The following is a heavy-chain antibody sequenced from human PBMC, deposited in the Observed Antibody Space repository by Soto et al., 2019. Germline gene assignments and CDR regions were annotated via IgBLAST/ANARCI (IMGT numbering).Heavy chain of an antibody. J-gene: IGHJ6*02. D-gene: IGHD3-3*02. CDR2: IVVATGST. CDR1: GFDFASFG. V-gene: IGHV1-58*02. CDR3: SAERPHFAIGWPV. Sequence: SVKVSCKASGFDFASFGIQWVRQAHGQGLEWIGWIVVATGSTNYAQKFQGRVTISRDMSTGTAYVDLYNLKSEDTAVYFCSAERPHFAIGWPVWGQGTTVTVYS.